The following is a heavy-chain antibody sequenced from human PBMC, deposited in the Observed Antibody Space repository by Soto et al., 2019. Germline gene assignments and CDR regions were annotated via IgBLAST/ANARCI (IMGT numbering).Heavy chain of an antibody. Sequence: QVQLVQSGAEVKKPGSSVKVSCKASGGTFSSYTISWVRQAPGQGLEWMGRIIPILGIANYAQKFQGRVTITPDKATSTASMELSSLRSEDTAVYYRARDSSSSWYYFDYWGQGTLVTVSS. CDR3: ARDSSSSWYYFDY. J-gene: IGHJ4*02. V-gene: IGHV1-69*08. CDR2: IIPILGIA. CDR1: GGTFSSYT. D-gene: IGHD6-13*01.